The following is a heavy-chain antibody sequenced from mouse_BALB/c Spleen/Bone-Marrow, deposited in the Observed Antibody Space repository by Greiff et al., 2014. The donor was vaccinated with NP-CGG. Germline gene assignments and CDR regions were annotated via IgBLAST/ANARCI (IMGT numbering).Heavy chain of an antibody. J-gene: IGHJ4*01. CDR1: GYSFTGYY. V-gene: IGHV1-31*01. D-gene: IGHD2-14*01. CDR2: INPYNGAT. Sequence: VQLQQSGPELVKPGASVKISCKASGYSFTGYYMHWVKQSHVKSLEWIGRINPYNGATSYNQNFKVKASLTVDKSSSTAYMELHSLTSEDSAVYYCAKNYRYDGALDYWVKEPQSPSPQ. CDR3: AKNYRYDGALDY.